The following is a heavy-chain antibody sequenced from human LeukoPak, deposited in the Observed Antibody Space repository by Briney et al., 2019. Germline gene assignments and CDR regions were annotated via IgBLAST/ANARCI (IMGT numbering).Heavy chain of an antibody. CDR2: ISSSSSYI. CDR3: ARGDLEWSFRYYYYMDV. D-gene: IGHD3-3*01. CDR1: GFTFSSYS. J-gene: IGHJ6*03. V-gene: IGHV3-21*01. Sequence: GGSLRLSCAASGFTFSSYSMNWVRQAPGKGLEWVSSISSSSSYIYYADSVKGRFTISRDNAKNSLYLQMNSLRAEDTAVYYCARGDLEWSFRYYYYMDVWGKGTTVTVSS.